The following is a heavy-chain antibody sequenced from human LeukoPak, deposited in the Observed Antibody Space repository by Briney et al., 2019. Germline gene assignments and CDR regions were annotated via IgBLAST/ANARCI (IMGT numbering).Heavy chain of an antibody. V-gene: IGHV3-48*02. D-gene: IGHD3-22*01. Sequence: GGFLRFSCAASGFTFSSYSMNWVSQAPGKQLKWVSYISSSSSTIYYADSVKGRFTISRDNAKNSLYLQMNSLRDEDTAVYYCARGRRNSGYAFDIWGQGTMVTVSS. J-gene: IGHJ3*02. CDR1: GFTFSSYS. CDR3: ARGRRNSGYAFDI. CDR2: ISSSSSTI.